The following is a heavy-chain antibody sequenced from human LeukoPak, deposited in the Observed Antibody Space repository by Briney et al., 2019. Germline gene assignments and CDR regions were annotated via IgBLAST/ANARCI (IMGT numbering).Heavy chain of an antibody. D-gene: IGHD5-18*01. CDR3: ARFKRIQLWHFDY. V-gene: IGHV5-10-1*01. J-gene: IGHJ4*02. CDR1: GYSFIGSW. CDR2: IDPSDSYT. Sequence: GESLRISCKASGYSFIGSWISWVRRVPGKGLEGMGRIDPSDSYTTYSPSFQGHVTISADKSITTAYLQWSGLKASDSAMYYCARFKRIQLWHFDYWGQGTLVTVSS.